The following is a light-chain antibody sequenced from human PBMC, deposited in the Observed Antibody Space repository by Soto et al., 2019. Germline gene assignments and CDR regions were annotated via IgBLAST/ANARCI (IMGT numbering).Light chain of an antibody. CDR1: RSLLHSSNNENH. J-gene: IGKJ4*01. V-gene: IGKV4-1*01. Sequence: DIAMTQSSDSLSVSLGERATINCKASRSLLHSSNNENHLAWYQQKPGQPPKLLIYWASTRESGVPDRFTGSGSETDFSLTISGLQAEDVAVYYCHQYYSIPLTFGGGTKVELK. CDR3: HQYYSIPLT. CDR2: WAS.